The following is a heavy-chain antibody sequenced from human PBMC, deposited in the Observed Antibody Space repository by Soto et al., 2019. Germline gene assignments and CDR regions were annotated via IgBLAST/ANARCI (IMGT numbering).Heavy chain of an antibody. V-gene: IGHV3-30*18. CDR2: ISYDGSNK. J-gene: IGHJ5*02. Sequence: GSLRLSCAASGFTFSSYGMHWVRQAPGKGLEWVAVISYDGSNKYYADSVKGRFTVSRDNSKNTLYLQMNSLRAEDTAVYYCAKAPRGYSYGSVSWGQGTLVTVSS. D-gene: IGHD5-18*01. CDR3: AKAPRGYSYGSVS. CDR1: GFTFSSYG.